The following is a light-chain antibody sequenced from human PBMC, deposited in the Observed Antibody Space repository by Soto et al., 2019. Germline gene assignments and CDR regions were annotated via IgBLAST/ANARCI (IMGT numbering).Light chain of an antibody. CDR1: QSVSSSY. J-gene: IGKJ1*01. CDR2: GAS. Sequence: EIVLTQSTGTLSLSPGERATLSCSASQSVSSSYLAWYQQKPGQAPRLLIYGASTRATGIPARFSGSGSGTEFTLTISSLQSEDFAVYYCQQYSNWPWTFGQGTKVDI. CDR3: QQYSNWPWT. V-gene: IGKV3-15*01.